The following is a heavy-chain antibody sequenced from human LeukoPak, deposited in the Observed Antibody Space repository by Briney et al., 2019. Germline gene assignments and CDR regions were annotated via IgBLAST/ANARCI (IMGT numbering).Heavy chain of an antibody. D-gene: IGHD6-6*01. CDR3: ARWVSTSYDAFDI. V-gene: IGHV3-53*04. CDR1: GFTFDDYG. J-gene: IGHJ3*02. Sequence: PGGSLRLSCAASGFTFDDYGMSWVRQAPGKGLEWVSLIYSAGGTYYTDSVKGRFAISRHSSKNTLYLQMNSLRGEDTAVYYCARWVSTSYDAFDIWGQGTMVTVSS. CDR2: IYSAGGT.